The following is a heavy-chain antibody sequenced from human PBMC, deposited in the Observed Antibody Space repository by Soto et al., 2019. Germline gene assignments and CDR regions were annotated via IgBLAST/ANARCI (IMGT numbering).Heavy chain of an antibody. CDR2: ISSNSAYI. D-gene: IGHD6-13*01. Sequence: GGSLRLSCASSVFTFRSFTMNWVRQAPGKGLEWVSTISSNSAYIYYTDALRGRFTISRDNAKNSLHLQMNSLRAEDTAVYYCTRDASRDSSARGWFDPWGPGTLVTVSS. V-gene: IGHV3-21*01. CDR1: VFTFRSFT. J-gene: IGHJ5*02. CDR3: TRDASRDSSARGWFDP.